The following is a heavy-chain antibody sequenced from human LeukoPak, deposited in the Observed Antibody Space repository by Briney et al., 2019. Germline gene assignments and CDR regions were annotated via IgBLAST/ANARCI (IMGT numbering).Heavy chain of an antibody. D-gene: IGHD3-3*01. J-gene: IGHJ4*02. Sequence: GGSLRLSCAASGFTFSSSAMHWVRQAPGKGLEWVTIISYDGSNRYYADSVKGRFTISRDNSKNTLYLQMNSLRAEDTAVYYCAKDGANYDFWSWGQGTLVTVSS. CDR3: AKDGANYDFWS. CDR2: ISYDGSNR. V-gene: IGHV3-30-3*01. CDR1: GFTFSSSA.